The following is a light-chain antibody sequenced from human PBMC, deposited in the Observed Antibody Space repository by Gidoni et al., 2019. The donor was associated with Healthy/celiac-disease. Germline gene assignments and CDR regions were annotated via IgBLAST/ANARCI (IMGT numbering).Light chain of an antibody. CDR1: QSVSSN. V-gene: IGKV3-15*01. J-gene: IGKJ1*01. CDR3: QQYNNWPPDT. Sequence: EIVMTQSPATLSVSPGERATLSCRASQSVSSNLAWYQQKPGQAPRLLIYGASTRATGIPARFSGSGSGTEFTLTISSLQSEDFAVYYCQQYNNWPPDTFXQXTKVXIK. CDR2: GAS.